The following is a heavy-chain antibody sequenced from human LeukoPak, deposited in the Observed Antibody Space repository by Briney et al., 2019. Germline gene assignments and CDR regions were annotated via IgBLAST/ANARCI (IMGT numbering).Heavy chain of an antibody. J-gene: IGHJ4*02. Sequence: ASVKVSCKTSGYIFTDYYMHWVRQAPGQGLEWMGRINPNNGGTYYSQKFQGRVTMTRDTSITTAYMELSRLRSDDMAVYYCARAPAYCGGDCYFYWGQGTLVTVSS. V-gene: IGHV1-2*06. D-gene: IGHD2-21*02. CDR1: GYIFTDYY. CDR3: ARAPAYCGGDCYFY. CDR2: INPNNGGT.